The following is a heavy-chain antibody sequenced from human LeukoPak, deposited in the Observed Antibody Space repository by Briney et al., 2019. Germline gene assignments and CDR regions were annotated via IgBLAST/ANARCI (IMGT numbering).Heavy chain of an antibody. CDR2: IGSSGGRS. CDR1: ECTFSGYC. V-gene: IGHV3-23*01. Sequence: GGSLRLSCEASECTFSGYCMSWVRQTPGKGLEWVSGIGSSGGRSYYADSVKGRFTISRDNSKNTLYMQMNNLRAEDTAVYYCAKCRFGVESWVDSWGQGTLVIVSS. CDR3: AKCRFGVESWVDS. J-gene: IGHJ4*02. D-gene: IGHD3-10*01.